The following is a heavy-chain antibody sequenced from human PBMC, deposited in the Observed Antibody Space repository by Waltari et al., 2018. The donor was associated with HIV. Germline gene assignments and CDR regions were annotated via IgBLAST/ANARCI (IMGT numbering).Heavy chain of an antibody. CDR3: ARATMIVVVKYYGMDV. J-gene: IGHJ6*02. Sequence: QVQLVQSGAEVKKPGASVKVSCKASGYTFTGYYMHWVRQAPGQGLEWMGWINPNSGGTNYAQKLQGRGTMTRDTSISTAYMELSRLRSDDTAVYYCARATMIVVVKYYGMDVWGQGTTVTVSS. V-gene: IGHV1-2*02. CDR1: GYTFTGYY. D-gene: IGHD3-22*01. CDR2: INPNSGGT.